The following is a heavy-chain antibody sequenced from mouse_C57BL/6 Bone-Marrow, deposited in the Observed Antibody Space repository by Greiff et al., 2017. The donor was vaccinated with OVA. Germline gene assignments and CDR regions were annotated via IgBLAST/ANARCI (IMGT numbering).Heavy chain of an antibody. CDR1: GFTFSSYA. CDR3: ANPWEIRSMDY. V-gene: IGHV5-4*03. CDR2: ISDGGSYT. Sequence: EVKLVESGGGLVKPGGSLKLSCAASGFTFSSYAMSWVRQTPEKRLEWVATISDGGSYTYYPDNVKGRFTISRDNAKNNLYLQMSHLKSEDTAMYYCANPWEIRSMDYWGQGTSVTVSS. J-gene: IGHJ4*01. D-gene: IGHD4-1*01.